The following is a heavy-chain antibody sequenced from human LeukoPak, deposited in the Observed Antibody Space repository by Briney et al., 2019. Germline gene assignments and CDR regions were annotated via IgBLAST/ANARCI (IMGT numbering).Heavy chain of an antibody. CDR3: GGLSGSYYADAFDI. J-gene: IGHJ3*02. Sequence: ASVKVSCKASGGTFSSYAISWVRQAPGQGLEWMGGIIPIFGTANYAQKFQGRVTITADDSTSTAYMELSSLRSEDTAVYYCGGLSGSYYADAFDIWGQGTMVTVSS. D-gene: IGHD3-10*01. V-gene: IGHV1-69*13. CDR2: IIPIFGTA. CDR1: GGTFSSYA.